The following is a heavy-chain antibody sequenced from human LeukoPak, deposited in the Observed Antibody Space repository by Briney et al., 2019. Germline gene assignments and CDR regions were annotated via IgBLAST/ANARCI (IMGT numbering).Heavy chain of an antibody. Sequence: SETLSLTCDVSGGSIDSTNWWNWVRPPPGKGLEWIGEIHHDGRINYNPSLKSRVTLSVDKSKNQFSLRLNSVTAADTAMYYCARSHDHLWGNYPDYWGQGTLVTVSS. V-gene: IGHV4/OR15-8*01. CDR1: GGSIDSTNW. D-gene: IGHD3-16*02. J-gene: IGHJ4*02. CDR3: ARSHDHLWGNYPDY. CDR2: IHHDGRI.